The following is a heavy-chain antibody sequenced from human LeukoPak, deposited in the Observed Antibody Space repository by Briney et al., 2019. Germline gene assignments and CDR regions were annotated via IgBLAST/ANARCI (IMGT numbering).Heavy chain of an antibody. D-gene: IGHD6-13*01. CDR1: GFTFSSYS. Sequence: GGSLRLSCAASGFTFSSYSMNWVRQAPGKGLEWVSSISSSSSYIYYADSVKGRFTISRDNAKNSLYLQMNSLRAEDTAVYYCARGAHTGYSSSWDDRASGMDVWGQGATVTVSS. J-gene: IGHJ6*02. CDR2: ISSSSSYI. CDR3: ARGAHTGYSSSWDDRASGMDV. V-gene: IGHV3-21*01.